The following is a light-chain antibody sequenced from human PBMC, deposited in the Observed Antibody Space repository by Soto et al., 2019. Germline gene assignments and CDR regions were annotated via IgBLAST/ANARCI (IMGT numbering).Light chain of an antibody. CDR1: QGIRKD. Sequence: DIQMTQSPSSLSASVGDRVTITCRASQGIRKDLGWYQQKSGKAPKRLIYAASSLQSGVPSRFSGSGSGTVFTLTISSLQPEDFATYYCLQDNSYPFTFGGGTKVEIK. CDR3: LQDNSYPFT. J-gene: IGKJ4*01. CDR2: AAS. V-gene: IGKV1-17*01.